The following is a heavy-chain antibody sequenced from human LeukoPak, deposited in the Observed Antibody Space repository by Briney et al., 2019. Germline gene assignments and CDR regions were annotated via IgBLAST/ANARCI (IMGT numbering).Heavy chain of an antibody. CDR3: ATGTYYEDVLDY. Sequence: GGSLRLSCAASGFTFSNFVVSWVRQAPGKGLQWVSAIEGSGTTYYADSVRGRFTISRDNSKNTLSLQMNSLRPDDTAVYYCATGTYYEDVLDYWGQGTLVTVSS. V-gene: IGHV3-23*01. CDR2: IEGSGTT. D-gene: IGHD1-26*01. J-gene: IGHJ4*02. CDR1: GFTFSNFV.